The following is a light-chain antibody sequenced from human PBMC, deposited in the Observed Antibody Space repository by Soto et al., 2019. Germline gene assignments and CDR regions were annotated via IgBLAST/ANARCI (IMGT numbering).Light chain of an antibody. J-gene: IGLJ3*02. CDR1: SSDVGGYNY. Sequence: QSVLTQPPSASGSPGQSVTISCTGTSSDVGGYNYVSWYQQHPGQAPKLMMYEVSKRPSGVPDRFSGSRSGNTASLTGSGIQAEDEADYYCSSYAGTNNLVFGGGTKLTVL. V-gene: IGLV2-8*01. CDR2: EVS. CDR3: SSYAGTNNLV.